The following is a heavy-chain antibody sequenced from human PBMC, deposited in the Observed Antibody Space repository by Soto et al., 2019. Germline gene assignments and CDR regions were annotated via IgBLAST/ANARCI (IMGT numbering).Heavy chain of an antibody. Sequence: QVHLVQSGAEVKKPGASVKVSCKASGYTFTSYGITWVRQAPGQGLEWMGWISAHNGNTDYAQKLQGRVIVTRDTSPSTAYMELRSLISADTAVYYCARGRYGDCWGQGALVTVSS. V-gene: IGHV1-18*01. J-gene: IGHJ4*02. D-gene: IGHD1-1*01. CDR2: ISAHNGNT. CDR1: GYTFTSYG. CDR3: ARGRYGDC.